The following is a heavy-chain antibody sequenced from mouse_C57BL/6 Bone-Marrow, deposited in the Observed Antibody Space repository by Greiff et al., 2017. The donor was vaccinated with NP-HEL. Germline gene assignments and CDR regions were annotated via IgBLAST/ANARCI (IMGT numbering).Heavy chain of an antibody. J-gene: IGHJ1*03. V-gene: IGHV1-81*01. D-gene: IGHD1-1*01. CDR3: ARNYGICYCYWYFDV. Sequence: QVQLKESGAELARPGASVKLSCKASGYTFTSYGISWVKQSTGQGLEWIGEIYPRSGNTYYNEKFKGKATLTADKSSSTAYMVFRCLTSEDSAVYFSARNYGICYCYWYFDVWGTGTTVTVSS. CDR1: GYTFTSYG. CDR2: IYPRSGNT.